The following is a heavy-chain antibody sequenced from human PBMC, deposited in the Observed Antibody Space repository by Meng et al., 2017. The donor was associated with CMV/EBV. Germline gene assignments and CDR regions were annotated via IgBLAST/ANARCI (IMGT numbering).Heavy chain of an antibody. CDR2: ISAYNGNT. Sequence: ASVKVSCKASGYTFTSYGISWVRQAPGQGREWMGWISAYNGNTNYAQKLQGRVTMTTDTSTSTAYMELRSLRSDDTAVYYCARDAYTVTTRHDAFDIWGQGTMVTVSS. D-gene: IGHD4-17*01. CDR1: GYTFTSYG. CDR3: ARDAYTVTTRHDAFDI. V-gene: IGHV1-18*01. J-gene: IGHJ3*02.